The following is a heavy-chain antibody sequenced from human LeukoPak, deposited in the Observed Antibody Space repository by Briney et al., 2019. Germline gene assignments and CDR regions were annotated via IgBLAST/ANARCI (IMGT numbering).Heavy chain of an antibody. CDR3: ARRAYNWGAFDI. V-gene: IGHV3-23*01. CDR1: GFTFSTST. D-gene: IGHD5-24*01. J-gene: IGHJ3*02. CDR2: LSPSGADT. Sequence: PGGSLRLSCAAPGFTFSTSTMNWVRQAPGKGLEWVSTLSPSGADTYYADSVKGRFTISRDISKNTLYLPMNSLRAEDTAVYYCARRAYNWGAFDIWGQGTMVTVSS.